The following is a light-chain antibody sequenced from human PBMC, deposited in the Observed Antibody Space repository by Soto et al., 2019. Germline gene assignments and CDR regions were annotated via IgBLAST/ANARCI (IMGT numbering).Light chain of an antibody. Sequence: QSVLTQPASVSGSPGQSITISCTGTGSDVGGYNYVSWYQQHPGKAPKVMIYDVSNRPSGVSNRFSGSKSGNTASLTISGVQAEDEADYYCSSYTSASTPLVFGGGTKLTVL. CDR3: SSYTSASTPLV. CDR1: GSDVGGYNY. J-gene: IGLJ2*01. CDR2: DVS. V-gene: IGLV2-14*01.